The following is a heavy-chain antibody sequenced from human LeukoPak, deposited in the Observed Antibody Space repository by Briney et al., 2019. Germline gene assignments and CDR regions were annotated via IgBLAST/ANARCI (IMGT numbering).Heavy chain of an antibody. CDR3: AASYYYYYYMDV. V-gene: IGHV4-59*01. J-gene: IGHJ6*03. CDR2: IYYSGST. Sequence: SETLSLTCTVSGGSISSYYWSWIRQPPGKGLEWIGYIYYSGSTNYNPSFKSRVTISVDTSKNQFSLKLSSVTAADTAVYYCAASYYYYYYMDVWGKGTTVTVSS. CDR1: GGSISSYY.